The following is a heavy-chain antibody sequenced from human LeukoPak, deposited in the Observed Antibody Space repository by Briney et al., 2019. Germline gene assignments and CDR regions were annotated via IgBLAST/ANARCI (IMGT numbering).Heavy chain of an antibody. D-gene: IGHD6-19*01. V-gene: IGHV1-2*02. CDR2: INPNSGGT. Sequence: ASVKVSCKASGYTFTGYYMHWVRQAPGQGLERMGWINPNSGGTNYAQKFQGRVTMTRDTSISTAYMELSRLRSDDTAVYYCARDLRRGSSGWYWGDWFDPWGQGTLVTVSS. J-gene: IGHJ5*02. CDR1: GYTFTGYY. CDR3: ARDLRRGSSGWYWGDWFDP.